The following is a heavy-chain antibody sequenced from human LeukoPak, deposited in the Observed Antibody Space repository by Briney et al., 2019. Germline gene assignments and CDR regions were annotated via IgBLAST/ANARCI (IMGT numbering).Heavy chain of an antibody. Sequence: KSSETLSLTCTVSGGSISSYYWSWIRQPPGKGLEWIGHIYYSGSTNYNPSLKSRVTISVDTSKNQFSLKLSSVTAADTAVYYCARGGYRYSSSYFDYWGQGTLVTVSS. D-gene: IGHD6-6*01. CDR2: IYYSGST. CDR1: GGSISSYY. J-gene: IGHJ4*02. CDR3: ARGGYRYSSSYFDY. V-gene: IGHV4-59*01.